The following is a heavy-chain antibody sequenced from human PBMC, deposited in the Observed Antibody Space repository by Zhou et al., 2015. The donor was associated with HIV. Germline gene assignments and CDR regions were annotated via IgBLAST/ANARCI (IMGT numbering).Heavy chain of an antibody. V-gene: IGHV3-23*01. CDR2: ISATGHGL. CDR1: GFIFDDFA. D-gene: IGHD3-3*01. CDR3: AKWRQVDSH. Sequence: EVQLLESGGRPGAGGGGSLSLSCAASGFIFDDFAMSWVRHRPGQGLEWISGISATGHGLFYADSVKGRFTISRDNSKNTLYLQMNSLRGEDTAVYYCAKWRQVDSHWGQGTVVTVSS. J-gene: IGHJ4*02.